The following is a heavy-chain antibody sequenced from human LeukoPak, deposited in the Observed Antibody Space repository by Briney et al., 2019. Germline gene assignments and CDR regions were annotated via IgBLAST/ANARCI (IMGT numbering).Heavy chain of an antibody. D-gene: IGHD3-3*01. V-gene: IGHV3-23*01. Sequence: PGGSLRLSCAASGFTFSSYSMNWVRQAPGKGLEWVSAISGSGGSTYYADSVKGRFTISRDNSKNTLYLQMNSLRAEDTAVYYCAKLTIFGVVISPMGYWGQGTLVTVSS. CDR1: GFTFSSYS. CDR3: AKLTIFGVVISPMGY. CDR2: ISGSGGST. J-gene: IGHJ4*02.